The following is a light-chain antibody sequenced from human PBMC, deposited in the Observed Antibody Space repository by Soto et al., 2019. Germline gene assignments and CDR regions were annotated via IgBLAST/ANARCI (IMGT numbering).Light chain of an antibody. J-gene: IGKJ1*01. CDR1: QSVSSN. CDR3: KQYNNWPPWT. V-gene: IGKV3-15*01. CDR2: GAS. Sequence: EIVMTQSPATLSVSPGERATLSCRASQSVSSNLAWYQQKPGQAPRLLIYGASTRATGIPARFSGSGSGTEFTLTISSLQSEDFAVYYCKQYNNWPPWTFGQGTKEEIK.